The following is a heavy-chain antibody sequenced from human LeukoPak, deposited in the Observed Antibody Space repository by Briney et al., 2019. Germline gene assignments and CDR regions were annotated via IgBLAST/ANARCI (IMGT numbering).Heavy chain of an antibody. Sequence: GGSLRLSCAASGFTFSSYGMHWVRQAPGKGLEWVAFIRYDGSNKYYADSMKGRFTISRDNSKNTLYLQMNSLRAEDTAVYYCAKDHLFLDYWGQGTLVTVSS. D-gene: IGHD2-21*01. V-gene: IGHV3-30*02. CDR3: AKDHLFLDY. J-gene: IGHJ4*02. CDR1: GFTFSSYG. CDR2: IRYDGSNK.